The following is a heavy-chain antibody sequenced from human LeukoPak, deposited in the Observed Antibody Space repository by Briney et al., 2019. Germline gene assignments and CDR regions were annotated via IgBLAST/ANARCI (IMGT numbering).Heavy chain of an antibody. V-gene: IGHV4-59*08. CDR1: GGSISSYY. J-gene: IGHJ3*02. D-gene: IGHD6-19*01. CDR3: ARPYSSGWYGWAFDI. Sequence: SETLSLTCTVSGGSISSYYCSWIRQPPGEGLEWIGYIYYSGSTNYNPSLKSRVTISVDTSKNQFSLKLSSVTAADTAVYYCARPYSSGWYGWAFDIWGQGTMVTVSS. CDR2: IYYSGST.